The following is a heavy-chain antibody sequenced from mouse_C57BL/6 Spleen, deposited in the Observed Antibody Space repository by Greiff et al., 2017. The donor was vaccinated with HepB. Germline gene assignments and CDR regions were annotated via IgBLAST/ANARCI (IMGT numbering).Heavy chain of an antibody. D-gene: IGHD6-2*01. CDR2: INPSNGGT. V-gene: IGHV1-53*01. Sequence: QVQLQQSGTELVKPGTSVKLSCKASGYTFTSYWMHWVKQRPGQGLEWIGNINPSNGGTNHNEKFKSKATLTVDKSSSTAYTQLSSLTSEDSAVYYCARSLGSYWYFDVWGTGTTVTVSS. CDR1: GYTFTSYW. J-gene: IGHJ1*03. CDR3: ARSLGSYWYFDV.